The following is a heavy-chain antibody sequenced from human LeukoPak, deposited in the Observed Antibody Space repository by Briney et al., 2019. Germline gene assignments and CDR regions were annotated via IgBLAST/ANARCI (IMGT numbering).Heavy chain of an antibody. V-gene: IGHV1-24*01. J-gene: IGHJ4*02. CDR2: FDPEDGET. D-gene: IGHD1-26*01. CDR1: GYTLTELS. Sequence: ASVKVSCKVSGYTLTELSMHWVRQAPGKGLEWMGGFDPEDGETIYAQKFQGRVTMTEDTSTDTAYMELSGLRSEDTAVYYCATDPGGSSTFDYWGQGTLVTVSS. CDR3: ATDPGGSSTFDY.